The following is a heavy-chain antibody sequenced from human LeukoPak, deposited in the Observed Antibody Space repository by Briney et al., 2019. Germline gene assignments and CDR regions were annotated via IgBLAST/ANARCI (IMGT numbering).Heavy chain of an antibody. V-gene: IGHV1-46*01. CDR2: INPGGGGT. J-gene: IGHJ4*02. D-gene: IGHD4-17*01. CDR1: GYAFIWYY. CDR3: ARDYADGDLYYFDY. Sequence: ASVKVSCKASGYAFIWYYIHWVRQAPGQGLEWMGIINPGGGGTSYAQKFQGRVTMTRDTSTSTVYMELSSLRSEDTAVYYCARDYADGDLYYFDYWGQGALVTVSS.